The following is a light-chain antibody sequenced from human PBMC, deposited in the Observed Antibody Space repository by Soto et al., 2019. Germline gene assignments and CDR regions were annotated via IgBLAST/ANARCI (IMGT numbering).Light chain of an antibody. Sequence: DIQMTQSPSSLSASVGDRVTITCRASQSIRSYLNWYQQKPGKAPKLLIYAASSLQSGVPSRFSGSGSGTDFTLTISSLQPEDFATYYCQQSYSTPPHFGGGTKVEIK. J-gene: IGKJ4*01. CDR1: QSIRSY. V-gene: IGKV1-39*01. CDR3: QQSYSTPPH. CDR2: AAS.